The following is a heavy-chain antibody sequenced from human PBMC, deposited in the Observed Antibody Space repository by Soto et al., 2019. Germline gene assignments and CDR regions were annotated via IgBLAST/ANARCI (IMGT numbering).Heavy chain of an antibody. V-gene: IGHV4-4*07. CDR3: ARDPQWLAGYYYYYYGMDV. Sequence: SETLSLTCTVSGGSISSYYWSWIRQPAGKGLEWIGRIYTSGSTNYNPSLKSRVTMSVDTSKNQFSLKLSSVTAADTAVYYCARDPQWLAGYYYYYYGMDVWGQGTTVTVSS. CDR2: IYTSGST. J-gene: IGHJ6*02. D-gene: IGHD6-19*01. CDR1: GGSISSYY.